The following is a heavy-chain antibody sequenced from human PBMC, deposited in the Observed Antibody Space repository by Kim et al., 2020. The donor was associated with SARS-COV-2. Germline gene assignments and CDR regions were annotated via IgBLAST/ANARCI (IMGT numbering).Heavy chain of an antibody. V-gene: IGHV3-30*18. CDR2: ISYDGSNK. Sequence: GGSLRLSCAASGFTFSSYGMHWVRQAPGKGLEWVAVISYDGSNKYYADSVKGRFTISRDNSKNTLYLQMNSLRAEDTAVYYCAKDPYYYGSGSYPRSWGQGTLVTVSS. J-gene: IGHJ4*02. D-gene: IGHD3-10*01. CDR3: AKDPYYYGSGSYPRS. CDR1: GFTFSSYG.